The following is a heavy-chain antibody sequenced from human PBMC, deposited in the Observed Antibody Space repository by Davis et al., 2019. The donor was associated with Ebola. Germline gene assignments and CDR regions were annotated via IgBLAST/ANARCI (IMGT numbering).Heavy chain of an antibody. V-gene: IGHV3-23*01. Sequence: AESLTLSCTASGFTSTSYAMRCVRHAPAKGLHWVSAITGSGGSTYYADSVKGRFTISRDNSKNTLYLQMNSLRAEDTAVYYCPKPPTGTTFHGKDVWGQGTTVTVSS. D-gene: IGHD4-17*01. CDR3: PKPPTGTTFHGKDV. CDR1: GFTSTSYA. J-gene: IGHJ6*02. CDR2: ITGSGGST.